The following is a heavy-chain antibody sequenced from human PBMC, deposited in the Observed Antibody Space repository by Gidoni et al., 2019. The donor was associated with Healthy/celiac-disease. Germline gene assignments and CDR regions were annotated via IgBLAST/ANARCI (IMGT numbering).Heavy chain of an antibody. D-gene: IGHD6-19*01. J-gene: IGHJ5*02. CDR3: ARGFRGIAVAGTFSWFDP. V-gene: IGHV4-34*01. CDR2: INHSGST. Sequence: QVQLQQWGAGLLKPSATLSLTCAVYGGSFSGYYWSWLRQPPGKGLEWIGEINHSGSTNYNPSLKSRVTISVDTSKNQFSLKLSSVTAADTAVYYCARGFRGIAVAGTFSWFDPWGQGTLVTVSS. CDR1: GGSFSGYY.